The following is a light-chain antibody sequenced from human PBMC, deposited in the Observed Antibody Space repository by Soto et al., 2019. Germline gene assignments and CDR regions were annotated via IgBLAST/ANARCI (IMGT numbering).Light chain of an antibody. CDR3: QQYNSYSGT. V-gene: IGKV1-5*03. CDR2: KAS. Sequence: DIQMTQSPSTLSASVGDRVTITCRASQSIVNWLAWYQQKPGKAPKVLIYKASSLESGVPSRFSGSGSGTEFTLTISSLQPDDFATYYCQQYNSYSGTFGQGTKVEIK. CDR1: QSIVNW. J-gene: IGKJ1*01.